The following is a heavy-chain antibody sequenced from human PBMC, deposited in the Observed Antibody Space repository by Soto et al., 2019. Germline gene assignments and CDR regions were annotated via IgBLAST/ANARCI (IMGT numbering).Heavy chain of an antibody. CDR3: VQGVPPDY. V-gene: IGHV2-5*02. CDR1: GFSLNTNGVS. CDR2: VYWDDDK. J-gene: IGHJ4*02. Sequence: QITLKESGPTLVKPTQTLTLSYTFSGFSLNTNGVSVGWIRQPPGKALEWLTLVYWDDDKRYSPSLKTRLTITKDTSKNQVVLTMTNMDPVDTATYYCVQGVPPDYWGQGTLVTVSS.